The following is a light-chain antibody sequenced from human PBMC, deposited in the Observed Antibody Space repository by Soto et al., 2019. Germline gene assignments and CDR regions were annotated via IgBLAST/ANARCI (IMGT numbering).Light chain of an antibody. CDR1: QSVSSF. V-gene: IGKV3-11*01. CDR3: QQRSNWPWT. J-gene: IGKJ1*01. CDR2: DAS. Sequence: EIVLTQSPATLSLSPGERATLSCRASQSVSSFLAWYQQKPGQAPRLLISDASNRATGIPGRFSGSGSGTDFSLPISSLEPEDFAVYYCQQRSNWPWTFGQGTKVEIK.